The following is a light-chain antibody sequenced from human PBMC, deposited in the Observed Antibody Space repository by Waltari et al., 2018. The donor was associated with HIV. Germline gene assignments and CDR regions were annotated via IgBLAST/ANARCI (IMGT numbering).Light chain of an antibody. Sequence: QSVLTPSPSASATPGQRVTISCSAGTSNVGSNSVTCYQQVPGTAPQLFMFSNSLRPSGVPDRFSGSKSGTSASLAISGLQSEDEADYYCATWDDTLDGPVFGGGTRLTVL. CDR2: SNS. V-gene: IGLV1-44*01. CDR3: ATWDDTLDGPV. CDR1: TSNVGSNS. J-gene: IGLJ3*02.